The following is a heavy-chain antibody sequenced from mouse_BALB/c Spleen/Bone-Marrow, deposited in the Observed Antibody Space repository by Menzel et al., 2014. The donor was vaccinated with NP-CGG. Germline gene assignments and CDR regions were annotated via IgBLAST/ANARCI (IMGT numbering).Heavy chain of an antibody. CDR2: IYPGDGDT. CDR3: ARWYRDPHFAMDY. Sequence: VQLVESGAELVRPGSSVKISCKASGYAFSSYWMNWVKQRPGQGLEWIGQIYPGDGDTNYNGNFKDKATLTVDRSSSTAFMQFSSLTSEDSAVYFCARWYRDPHFAMDYWGPGTSVTVSS. V-gene: IGHV1-80*01. CDR1: GYAFSSYW. D-gene: IGHD2-14*01. J-gene: IGHJ4*01.